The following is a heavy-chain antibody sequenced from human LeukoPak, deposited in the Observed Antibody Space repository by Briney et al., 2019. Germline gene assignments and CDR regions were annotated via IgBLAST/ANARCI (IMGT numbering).Heavy chain of an antibody. CDR1: GASIDSSSFY. CDR3: ARLVSSGGWCEAHYRYHMDV. CDR2: TYYSGNT. J-gene: IGHJ6*03. V-gene: IGHV4-39*01. D-gene: IGHD6-19*01. Sequence: SETLSLTCAVSGASIDSSSFYWGWFRQPPGKGLEWIGTTYYSGNTYYNPSLRSRVTISVDTSKKQFFLRVPSVTAADTATYFCARLVSSGGWCEAHYRYHMDVWGKGTTVTISS.